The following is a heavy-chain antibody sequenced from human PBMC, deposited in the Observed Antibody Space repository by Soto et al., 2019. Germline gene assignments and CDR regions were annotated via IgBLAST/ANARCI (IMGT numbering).Heavy chain of an antibody. CDR2: IYYSGST. D-gene: IGHD5-18*01. V-gene: IGHV4-39*01. CDR3: ARLQLDYGMDV. Sequence: SETLSLTCTVSGGSIISSSYYWGWIRQPPGKGLEWTGSIYYSGSTYYNPSLKSRVTISVDTSKNQFSLKLSSVTAADTAVYYCARLQLDYGMDVWGQGTTVT. J-gene: IGHJ6*02. CDR1: GGSIISSSYY.